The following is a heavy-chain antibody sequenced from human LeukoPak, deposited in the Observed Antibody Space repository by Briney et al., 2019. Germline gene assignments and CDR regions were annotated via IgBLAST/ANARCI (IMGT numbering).Heavy chain of an antibody. J-gene: IGHJ5*02. V-gene: IGHV4-39*07. D-gene: IGHD3-10*01. CDR1: GGSITTYY. CDR2: IYYTGRH. CDR3: ATDYHILRGLHWCDP. Sequence: SETLSLTCTVSGGSITTYYWSWLRQPPGEGLEWSGSIYYTGRHLSNPSLKSPLTISVDTSQNQLSLKLSSVTDPDTAVYYCATDYHILRGLHWCDPWGQGTLVTVSS.